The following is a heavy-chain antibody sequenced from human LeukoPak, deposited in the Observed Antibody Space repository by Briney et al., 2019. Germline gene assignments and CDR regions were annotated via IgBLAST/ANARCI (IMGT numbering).Heavy chain of an antibody. V-gene: IGHV3-11*01. CDR3: ARGGYCSNVECYTSRSLDY. Sequence: PGGSLRLSCVASGITFSDYYMNWIRQAPGKGLEWVSYISGSGSTKYYADSVKGRFTISRDNAKNSLYLQMNSLRAEDTAVYYCARGGYCSNVECYTSRSLDYWGQGTLVTVSS. CDR1: GITFSDYY. D-gene: IGHD2-8*01. J-gene: IGHJ4*02. CDR2: ISGSGSTK.